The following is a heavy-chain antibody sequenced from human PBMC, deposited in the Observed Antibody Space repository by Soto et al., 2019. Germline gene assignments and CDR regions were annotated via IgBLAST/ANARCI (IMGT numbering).Heavy chain of an antibody. J-gene: IGHJ4*02. Sequence: PGGPMRHSCAASGLTFRSYNMSWVRQAPGKGLEWVAGIGASGDITWYADSVKGRLSISRDNSKNTLYLQLNSLRFEDTAVYYCAKDDFTDRGDDYFDYWGPGTLVTVSS. CDR2: IGASGDIT. V-gene: IGHV3-23*01. CDR3: AKDDFTDRGDDYFDY. CDR1: GLTFRSYN. D-gene: IGHD2-21*02.